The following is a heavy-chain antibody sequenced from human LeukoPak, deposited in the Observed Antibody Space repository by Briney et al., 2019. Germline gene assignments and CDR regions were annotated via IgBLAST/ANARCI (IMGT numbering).Heavy chain of an antibody. D-gene: IGHD4/OR15-4a*01. CDR1: GFTFSTYS. CDR3: ARVGDNYNEYVDY. V-gene: IGHV3-21*01. Sequence: GGSLRLSCAASGFTFSTYSMNWVRQAPGRGLEWVSSISSSSRYTQYADSVKGRFTISRDNAQNSLYLQMNSLRAEDTSVYYCARVGDNYNEYVDYWGQGSLVTVSS. J-gene: IGHJ4*02. CDR2: ISSSSRYT.